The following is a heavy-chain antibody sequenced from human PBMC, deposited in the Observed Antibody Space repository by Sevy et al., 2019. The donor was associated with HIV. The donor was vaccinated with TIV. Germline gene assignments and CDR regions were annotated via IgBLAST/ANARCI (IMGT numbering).Heavy chain of an antibody. J-gene: IGHJ4*02. D-gene: IGHD1-26*01. CDR1: GFTFSSYS. CDR3: ARWDADRRWYFDY. Sequence: GGSLRLSCAASGFTFSSYSMNWVRHAPGKGLEWVSSIRDTGSYIYHADSVKGRFASSIDNTKKTLYLQMNSLRAEDTAVYYCARWDADRRWYFDYWGQGTLVTVSS. CDR2: IRDTGSYI. V-gene: IGHV3-21*01.